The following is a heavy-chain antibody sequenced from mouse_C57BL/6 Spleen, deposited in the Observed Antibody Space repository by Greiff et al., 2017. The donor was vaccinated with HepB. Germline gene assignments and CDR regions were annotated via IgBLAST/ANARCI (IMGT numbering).Heavy chain of an antibody. CDR3: ARGGDGNSLYWYFDV. CDR1: GYSITSDY. Sequence: EVKLMESGPGLAKPSQTLSLTCSVTGYSITSDYWNWIRKFPGNKLEYMGYISYSGSTYYNPSLKSRISITRDTSKNQYYLQLNSVTTEDTATYYCARGGDGNSLYWYFDVWGTGTTVTVSS. J-gene: IGHJ1*03. CDR2: ISYSGST. D-gene: IGHD2-1*01. V-gene: IGHV3-8*01.